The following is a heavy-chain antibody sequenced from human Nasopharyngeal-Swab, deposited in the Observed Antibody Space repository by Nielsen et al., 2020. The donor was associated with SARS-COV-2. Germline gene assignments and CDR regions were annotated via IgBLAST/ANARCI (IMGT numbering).Heavy chain of an antibody. CDR2: IKHDGSQK. D-gene: IGHD3-10*01. J-gene: IGHJ6*02. V-gene: IGHV3-7*03. CDR3: ARDQIGTTMIREVLKRYYYGMDV. Sequence: GESLKISCAASGFTFSSHWMTWVRQAPGKGLEWVANIKHDGSQKYYVDSVKGRFSISRDNGKNSLDLQMNSLGVDDTAVYYCARDQIGTTMIREVLKRYYYGMDVWGQGTTVTVSS. CDR1: GFTFSSHW.